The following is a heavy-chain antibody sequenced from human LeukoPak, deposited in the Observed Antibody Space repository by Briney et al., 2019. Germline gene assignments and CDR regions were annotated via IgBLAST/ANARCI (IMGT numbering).Heavy chain of an antibody. Sequence: ASVKVSCKASGYTFTCYYMHWVRQPPGQGLERMGWINANSGGTNYAQKFQGRVTMTRDTSISTAYMELSRLRSDDTAVYYCARSSRYDIWTGYPYWGQGTLVTVSP. CDR1: GYTFTCYY. CDR2: INANSGGT. D-gene: IGHD3-9*01. V-gene: IGHV1-2*02. CDR3: ARSSRYDIWTGYPY. J-gene: IGHJ4*02.